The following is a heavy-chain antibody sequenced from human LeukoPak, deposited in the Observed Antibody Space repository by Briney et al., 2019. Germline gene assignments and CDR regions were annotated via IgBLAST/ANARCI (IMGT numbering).Heavy chain of an antibody. V-gene: IGHV4-31*03. J-gene: IGHJ4*02. CDR2: IYYSGST. CDR3: ARGGYYDILTGYYKVEYYFDY. CDR1: GGSISSGGYY. D-gene: IGHD3-9*01. Sequence: SETLSLTCTVSGGSISSGGYYWSWIRQHPGEGLGWLGYIYYSGSTYYNPSLKSRVTISVDTSKNQFSLKLSSVTAADTAVYYCARGGYYDILTGYYKVEYYFDYWGQGTLVTVSS.